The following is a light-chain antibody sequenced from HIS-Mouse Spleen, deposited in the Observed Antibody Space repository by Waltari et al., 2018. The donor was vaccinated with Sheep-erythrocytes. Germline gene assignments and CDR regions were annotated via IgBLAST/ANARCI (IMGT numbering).Light chain of an antibody. CDR2: DAS. CDR3: QQRSNWYT. CDR1: QSVSSY. V-gene: IGKV3-11*01. J-gene: IGKJ2*01. Sequence: EIVLTQSPATLSLSPGERATLSCRASQSVSSYLAGYQQKPGQAPRLLIYDASTRATGIPARFSGIGSGTDFTLTISSLEPEDFAVYYCQQRSNWYTFGQGTKLEIK.